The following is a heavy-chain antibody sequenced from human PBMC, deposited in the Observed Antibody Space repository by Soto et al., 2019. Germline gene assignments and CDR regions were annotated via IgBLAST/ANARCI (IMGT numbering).Heavy chain of an antibody. J-gene: IGHJ6*02. CDR1: GFTFSNAW. CDR2: IKSKTDGGTT. Sequence: GGSLRLSCAASGFTFSNAWMNWVRQAPGKELKRVGRIKSKTDGGTTDYAAPVKGRFTISRDDSKNTLYLQMNSLKTEDTAVYYCTTASGDYYDSSGYGMDVWGQGTTVTVSS. D-gene: IGHD3-22*01. V-gene: IGHV3-15*07. CDR3: TTASGDYYDSSGYGMDV.